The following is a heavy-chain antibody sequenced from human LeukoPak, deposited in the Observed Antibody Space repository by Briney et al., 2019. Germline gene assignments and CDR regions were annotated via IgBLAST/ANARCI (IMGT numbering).Heavy chain of an antibody. Sequence: GGSLRLSCAASGFTFSSYSMNRVRQAPGKGLEWVSYISSSSSTIYYADSVKGRFTISRDNAKNSLYLQMNSLRAEDTALYYCAKERYCSSTSCSPYFDYWGQGTLVTVSS. J-gene: IGHJ4*02. CDR1: GFTFSSYS. CDR3: AKERYCSSTSCSPYFDY. CDR2: ISSSSSTI. D-gene: IGHD2-2*01. V-gene: IGHV3-48*04.